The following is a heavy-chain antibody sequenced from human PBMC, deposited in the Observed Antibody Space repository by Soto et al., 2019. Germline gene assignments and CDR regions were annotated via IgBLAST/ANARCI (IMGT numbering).Heavy chain of an antibody. CDR2: ISYDGSNK. D-gene: IGHD6-13*01. V-gene: IGHV3-30*18. CDR3: AKPDGYLGGYYFDY. J-gene: IGHJ4*02. Sequence: QVQLVESGGGVVQPGRSLRLSCAASGFTFSSYGMHWVRQAPGKGLEWVAVISYDGSNKYYADSVKGRFTISRDNSKNTLYLQMNSLRAEDTAVYYCAKPDGYLGGYYFDYWGQGTLVTVSS. CDR1: GFTFSSYG.